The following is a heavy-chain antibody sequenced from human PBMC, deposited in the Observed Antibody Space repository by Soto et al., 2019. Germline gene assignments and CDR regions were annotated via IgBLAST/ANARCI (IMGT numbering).Heavy chain of an antibody. V-gene: IGHV1-69*01. CDR2: IIPIFGTA. Sequence: QVQLVQSGAEVKKPGSSVKVSCKASGGTFSSYAISWVRQAPGQGLEWMGGIIPIFGTANYAQKFQGRVTITADESTSTAYMELSSLRSEDTAVYYCARSGCSGGSCCSVPLGPFDYWGQGTLVTVSS. CDR3: ARSGCSGGSCCSVPLGPFDY. D-gene: IGHD2-15*01. CDR1: GGTFSSYA. J-gene: IGHJ4*02.